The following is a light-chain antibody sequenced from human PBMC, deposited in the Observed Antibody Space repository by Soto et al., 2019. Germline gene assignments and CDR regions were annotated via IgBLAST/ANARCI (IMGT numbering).Light chain of an antibody. Sequence: EIVFTPSPGTLALSPGERPTLSCRASQNVDTNYLAWYQQKPGQAPRIIIFGASGRATGIPDRFSGSGSGTDFTLTISRLEPEDFAMYYCQQYGSLSWTFGQGTKVDI. CDR1: QNVDTNY. V-gene: IGKV3-20*01. CDR2: GAS. CDR3: QQYGSLSWT. J-gene: IGKJ1*01.